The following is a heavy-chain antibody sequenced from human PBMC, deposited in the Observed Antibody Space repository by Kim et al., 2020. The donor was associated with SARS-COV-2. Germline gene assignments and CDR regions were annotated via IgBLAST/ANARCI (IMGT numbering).Heavy chain of an antibody. D-gene: IGHD1-26*01. CDR3: AREGGSLDAEYFQH. CDR2: INHSGST. CDR1: GGSFSGYY. J-gene: IGHJ1*01. V-gene: IGHV4-34*01. Sequence: SETLSLTCAVYGGSFSGYYWSWIRQPPGKGLEWIGEINHSGSTNYNPSLKSRVTISVDTSKNQFSLKLSSVTAADTPVYYCAREGGSLDAEYFQHWGQGTLVTVSS.